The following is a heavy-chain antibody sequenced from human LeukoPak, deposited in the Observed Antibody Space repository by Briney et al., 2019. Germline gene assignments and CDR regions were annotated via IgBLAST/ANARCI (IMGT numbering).Heavy chain of an antibody. D-gene: IGHD2-2*02. V-gene: IGHV3-30*02. CDR3: AKETQTGYCSSTSCYMGY. CDR2: IQYDGSNK. J-gene: IGHJ4*02. Sequence: GGSLRLSCAASGFTFSSYGMHWVRQAPGKGLEWVAFIQYDGSNKYYADSVKGRFTISRDNSKNTLYLQMNSLRAEDTAVYYCAKETQTGYCSSTSCYMGYWGQGTLVTVSS. CDR1: GFTFSSYG.